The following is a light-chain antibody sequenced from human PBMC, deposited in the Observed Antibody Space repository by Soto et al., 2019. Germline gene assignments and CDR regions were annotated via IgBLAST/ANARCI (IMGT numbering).Light chain of an antibody. Sequence: QSVLTQPPSASGSPGQSVSVSCTGSSSDIGDYNFVSWYQQHPGKAPKLIIYEVKKRPSGVPDRFSASKSGNTASLTVSGLQAEDEADYYCSSYAGNNNFVFGSGTKVTVL. J-gene: IGLJ1*01. V-gene: IGLV2-8*01. CDR2: EVK. CDR1: SSDIGDYNF. CDR3: SSYAGNNNFV.